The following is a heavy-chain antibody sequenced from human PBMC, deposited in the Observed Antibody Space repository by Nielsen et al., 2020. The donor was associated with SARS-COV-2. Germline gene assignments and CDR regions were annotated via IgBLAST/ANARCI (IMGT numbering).Heavy chain of an antibody. CDR3: ARHGSLYATSGP. CDR1: GGSISSSSFY. D-gene: IGHD2-15*01. Sequence: SETLSLTCTVSGGSISSSSFYWGWIRQPPGKGLEWIGSIYYSGNTYYNPSLKSRVTISVDTSKNQFSLKLSSVTAADTAVYFCARHGSLYATSGPWGQGTLVTVSS. V-gene: IGHV4-39*01. J-gene: IGHJ4*02. CDR2: IYYSGNT.